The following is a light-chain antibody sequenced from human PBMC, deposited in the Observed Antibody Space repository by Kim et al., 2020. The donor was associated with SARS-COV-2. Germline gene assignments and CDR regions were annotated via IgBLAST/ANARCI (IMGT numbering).Light chain of an antibody. J-gene: IGLJ3*02. CDR1: KLGDKY. Sequence: SYELTQPSSVSVSPGQTATITCSGDKLGDKYTSWYQQKSGQSPLLVTYENTQRPSGIPERFSGSNSGNTATLTISGTQAMDEADYYCQAWDSNTAKVFGGGTQLTVL. V-gene: IGLV3-1*01. CDR3: QAWDSNTAKV. CDR2: ENT.